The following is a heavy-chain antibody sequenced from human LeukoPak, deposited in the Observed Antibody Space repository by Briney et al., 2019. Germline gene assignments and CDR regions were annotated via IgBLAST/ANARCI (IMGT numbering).Heavy chain of an antibody. CDR3: ARVLIPAAILNWYFDL. J-gene: IGHJ2*01. Sequence: KTSETLSLTCTVSGYSISSGYYWGWIRQPPGKGLEWIGEINHSGSTYYNPSLKSRVTISVDTSKNQFSLKLSSLTAADTAVYYCARVLIPAAILNWYFDLWGRGTLVTVSS. CDR1: GYSISSGYY. D-gene: IGHD2-2*02. V-gene: IGHV4-38-2*02. CDR2: INHSGST.